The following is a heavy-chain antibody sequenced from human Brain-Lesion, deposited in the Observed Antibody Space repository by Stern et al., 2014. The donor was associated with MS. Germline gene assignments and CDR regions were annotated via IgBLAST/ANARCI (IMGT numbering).Heavy chain of an antibody. CDR2: ISWNSGTI. V-gene: IGHV3-9*01. D-gene: IGHD1-14*01. J-gene: IGHJ4*02. Sequence: LQPGRSLRLSCAAFGFTFDDYAMPWVRQAPGKGLEWVAGISWNSGTIGYADSVKGRFTTSRDNAYSSLYLQMNSLRPEDTALYYCARDITGSSAYFAYWGQGTLVTVSS. CDR3: ARDITGSSAYFAY. CDR1: GFTFDDYA.